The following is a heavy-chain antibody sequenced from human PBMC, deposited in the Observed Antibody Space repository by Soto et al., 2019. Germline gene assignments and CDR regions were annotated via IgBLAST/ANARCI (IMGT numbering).Heavy chain of an antibody. Sequence: QVQLVQSGAEVKKPGASVKVSCKASGYTFTSYDINWVRQATGQELEWMGWMNPNSGNTGYAQKFQDRVTITRNNPISTSYMELSSLRSADTAVYYCARGGWMTMVRGGCYYMDVWGKGTTVTVSS. V-gene: IGHV1-8*01. CDR2: MNPNSGNT. J-gene: IGHJ6*03. CDR3: ARGGWMTMVRGGCYYMDV. D-gene: IGHD3-10*01. CDR1: GYTFTSYD.